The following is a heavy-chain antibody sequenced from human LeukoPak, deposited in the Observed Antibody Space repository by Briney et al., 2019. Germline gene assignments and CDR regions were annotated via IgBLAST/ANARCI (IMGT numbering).Heavy chain of an antibody. V-gene: IGHV3-7*01. CDR1: GFTFSGYW. CDR2: IKQDGSEK. Sequence: GGSLRLSCAASGFTFSGYWMSWVRQAPGKGLEWVANIKQDGSEKYYVDSVKGRFTISRDNAKNSVYLQMNSPRTEDTAVYYCARRGATVTDDWGQGTLVTVSS. D-gene: IGHD4-17*01. CDR3: ARRGATVTDD. J-gene: IGHJ4*02.